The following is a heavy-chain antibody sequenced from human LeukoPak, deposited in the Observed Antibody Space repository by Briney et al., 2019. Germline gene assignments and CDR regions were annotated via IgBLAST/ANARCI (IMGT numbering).Heavy chain of an antibody. CDR2: IYASGNT. J-gene: IGHJ4*02. D-gene: IGHD2-21*02. V-gene: IGHV4-4*07. CDR3: ARQGVATAIDY. CDR1: GGSISSYY. Sequence: SETLSPTCTVSGGSISSYYWSWIRRPAGKGLEWIGRIYASGNTNYNPSLKSRVTMSVDTSKNLFALKLSSVTAADTAVYYCARQGVATAIDYWGQGTLVTVSS.